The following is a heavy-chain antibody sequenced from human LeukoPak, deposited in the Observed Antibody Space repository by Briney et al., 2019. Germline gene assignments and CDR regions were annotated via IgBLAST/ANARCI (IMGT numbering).Heavy chain of an antibody. J-gene: IGHJ4*02. V-gene: IGHV3-7*01. CDR2: IKQDGSGK. Sequence: GGSLSLSCAASGFTFSSYWRNWVRQAPGKGLEWVAKIKQDGSGKYHVDSVKGRFTISRDNAKNSLYLQMNSLTAEDTAVYYCARDPGQIVGANFDYWGKGTLVTVSS. CDR1: GFTFSSYW. D-gene: IGHD1-26*01. CDR3: ARDPGQIVGANFDY.